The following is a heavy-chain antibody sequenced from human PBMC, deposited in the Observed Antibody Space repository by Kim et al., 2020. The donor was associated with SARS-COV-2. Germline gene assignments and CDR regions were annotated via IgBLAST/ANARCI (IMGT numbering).Heavy chain of an antibody. V-gene: IGHV3-23*01. CDR3: AKDLGSGYSYGYFDY. J-gene: IGHJ4*02. Sequence: DAVKGRFTISRDNSKKTLFLQMNSLGVEDTAVYYCAKDLGSGYSYGYFDYWGRGTLVPVSS. D-gene: IGHD5-18*01.